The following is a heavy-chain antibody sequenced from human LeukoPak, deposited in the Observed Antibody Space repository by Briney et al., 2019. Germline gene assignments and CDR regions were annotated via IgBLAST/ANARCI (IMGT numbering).Heavy chain of an antibody. CDR3: ARGMTTVTTANFDY. V-gene: IGHV4-30-4*01. CDR1: GGSISSGDYY. CDR2: IYYSGST. D-gene: IGHD4-17*01. J-gene: IGHJ4*02. Sequence: SETLSLTCTVSGGSISSGDYYWSWIRQPPGKGLEWIGYIYYSGSTNYNPSLKSRVTISVDTSKNQFSLKLSSVTAADTAVYYCARGMTTVTTANFDYWGQGTLVTVSS.